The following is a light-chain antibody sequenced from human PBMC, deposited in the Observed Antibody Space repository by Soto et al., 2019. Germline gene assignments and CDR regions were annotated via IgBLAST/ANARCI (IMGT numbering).Light chain of an antibody. CDR2: EVS. J-gene: IGLJ2*01. CDR1: SSDVGVYNY. V-gene: IGLV2-14*01. CDR3: TSYTSSSTLV. Sequence: QSALTQPASVSGSPGQSITISCTGTSSDVGVYNYVSWYQQHPGKAPKLMIYEVSNRPSGVSNRFSGSKSVNTASLTISGLQAEDEADYYCTSYTSSSTLVFGGGTQLTVL.